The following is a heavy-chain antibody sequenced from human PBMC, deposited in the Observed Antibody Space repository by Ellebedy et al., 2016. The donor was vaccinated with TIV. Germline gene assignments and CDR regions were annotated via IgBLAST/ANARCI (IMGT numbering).Heavy chain of an antibody. CDR1: GTSVSGGSYY. V-gene: IGHV4-61*01. J-gene: IGHJ5*02. D-gene: IGHD6-13*01. CDR2: IFHRGSS. Sequence: SETLSLTCTVSGTSVSGGSYYWTWIRQPPGTGLEWIGYIFHRGSSDYSPSLKSRATMSVDTSKNQFSLKLSSVTAADTAVYYCARLGSSWYEHWFDPWGQGTLVTVSS. CDR3: ARLGSSWYEHWFDP.